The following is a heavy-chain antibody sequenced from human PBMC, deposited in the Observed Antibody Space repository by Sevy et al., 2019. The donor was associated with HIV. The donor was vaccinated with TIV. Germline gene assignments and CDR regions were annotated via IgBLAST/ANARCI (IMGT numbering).Heavy chain of an antibody. Sequence: GGSLRLSCTASGFTFSSNAMYWVRQAPGKGLEWVAVTWYDESNKYHADSVKGRFTISRDNSKNTLYLQMNSLRAEDTAVYYCARGVATTYYYHYGMDVWGQGTTVTVSS. J-gene: IGHJ6*02. CDR2: TWYDESNK. D-gene: IGHD5-12*01. V-gene: IGHV3-33*01. CDR1: GFTFSSNA. CDR3: ARGVATTYYYHYGMDV.